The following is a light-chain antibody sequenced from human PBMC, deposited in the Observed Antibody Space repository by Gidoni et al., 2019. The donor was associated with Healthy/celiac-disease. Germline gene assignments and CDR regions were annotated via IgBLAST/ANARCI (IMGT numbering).Light chain of an antibody. Sequence: DIVMTQSPLSLPVTPGEPASISCRSSQSLLHSNGYNYLDWYLQKPGQSPQLLIYLGSLGASGVPDRFSGSGSGTDFTLKISRVEAEDVGVYYCMQALQTPWTFGQGTKVEIK. CDR2: LGS. CDR3: MQALQTPWT. CDR1: QSLLHSNGYNY. J-gene: IGKJ1*01. V-gene: IGKV2-28*01.